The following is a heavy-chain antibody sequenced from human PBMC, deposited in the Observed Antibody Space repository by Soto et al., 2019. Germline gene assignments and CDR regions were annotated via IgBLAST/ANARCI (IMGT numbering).Heavy chain of an antibody. CDR2: IKKDGSEK. D-gene: IGHD2-2*01. Sequence: QTGGSLRLSCAASGFTFNIYWMSWVRQAPGKGLEWVANIKKDGSEKYYVDSVKGRFTISRDNAKNSVYLQMDSLRAEDTAVYYCAREEGRYCSSTTCYSRFDPWGQGTVVTVSS. V-gene: IGHV3-7*01. CDR1: GFTFNIYW. J-gene: IGHJ5*02. CDR3: AREEGRYCSSTTCYSRFDP.